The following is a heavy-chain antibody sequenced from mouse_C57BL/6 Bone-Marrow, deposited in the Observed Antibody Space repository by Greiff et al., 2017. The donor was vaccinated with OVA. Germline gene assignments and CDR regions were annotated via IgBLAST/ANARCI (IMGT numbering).Heavy chain of an antibody. V-gene: IGHV1-39*01. CDR1: GYSFTDYN. D-gene: IGHD1-2*01. CDR3: ARLGLRITTAPFAY. J-gene: IGHJ3*01. Sequence: VQLQQSGPELVKPGASVKISCKASGYSFTDYNMNWVKQSTGKSLEWIGVINPNYGTTSYNQKFKGKATLTVDQSSSTAYMQLNSLTSEDSAVYYCARLGLRITTAPFAYWGQGTLVTVSA. CDR2: INPNYGTT.